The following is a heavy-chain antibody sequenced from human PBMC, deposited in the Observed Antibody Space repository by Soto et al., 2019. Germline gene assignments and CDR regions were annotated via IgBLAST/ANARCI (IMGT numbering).Heavy chain of an antibody. V-gene: IGHV2-5*02. J-gene: IGHJ4*02. CDR3: AHTMAPRIFDY. CDR1: GFSLITSGVG. Sequence: QITLKEAGPTLVKPTQTLTLTCSFSGFSLITSGVGVGWISQPPGKALEWLALIYLDDDKGYSTSLKSRLTITKDTSKNQVVLTMTNMDTADPATYYCAHTMAPRIFDYWCQGTLVTVSS. CDR2: IYLDDDK.